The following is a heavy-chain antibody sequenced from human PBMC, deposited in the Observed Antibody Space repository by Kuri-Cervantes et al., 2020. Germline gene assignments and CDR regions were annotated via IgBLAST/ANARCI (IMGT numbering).Heavy chain of an antibody. D-gene: IGHD6-13*01. J-gene: IGHJ4*02. CDR2: IKQDGSEK. Sequence: ESLKISCAASGFTFSSYWMSWVRQAPGEGLEWVANIKQDGSEKYYVDSVKGRFTISRDNAKNSLYLQMNSLRAEDTAVYYCARSSWYDRFDYWGQGTLVTVSS. V-gene: IGHV3-7*01. CDR3: ARSSWYDRFDY. CDR1: GFTFSSYW.